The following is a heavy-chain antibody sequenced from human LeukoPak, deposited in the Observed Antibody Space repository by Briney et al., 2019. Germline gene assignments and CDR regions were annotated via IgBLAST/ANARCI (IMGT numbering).Heavy chain of an antibody. J-gene: IGHJ4*02. CDR2: ISYDGSNK. D-gene: IGHD1-26*01. CDR1: GFTFRSYA. CDR3: AKAPGSPAG. Sequence: GGSLRLSCAASGFTFRSYAMHWVRQAPGKGLEWVAVISYDGSNKYYADSVKGRFTISRDNSKNTLYLQMNSLRAEDTAVYYCAKAPGSPAGWGQGTLVTVSS. V-gene: IGHV3-30*18.